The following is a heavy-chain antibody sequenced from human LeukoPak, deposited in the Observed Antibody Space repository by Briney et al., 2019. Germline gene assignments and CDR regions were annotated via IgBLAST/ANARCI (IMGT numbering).Heavy chain of an antibody. J-gene: IGHJ6*03. CDR2: INHSGST. Sequence: SETLSLTWAVYGGSFSGYYWSWIRQPPGKGLEWIGEINHSGSTNYNPSLKSRVTISVDTSKNQFSLKLSSVTAADTAVYYCARVLRVYSSSSGYYYYYMDVWGKGTTVTVSS. CDR3: ARVLRVYSSSSGYYYYYMDV. V-gene: IGHV4-34*01. D-gene: IGHD6-6*01. CDR1: GGSFSGYY.